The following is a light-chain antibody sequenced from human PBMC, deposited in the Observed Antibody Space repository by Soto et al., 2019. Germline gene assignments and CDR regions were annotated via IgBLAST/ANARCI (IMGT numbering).Light chain of an antibody. CDR1: SGSVSANYY. J-gene: IGLJ3*02. CDR2: STD. CDR3: VLYLGSGISV. Sequence: QTVVTQEPSLSVSPGETVTLTCALSSGSVSANYYASWFQQTPGQPPRTLIYSTDTRSSGVPDRFSCSILGNKAALTITGAQAEDESDYYCVLYLGSGISVFGGGTKVTVL. V-gene: IGLV8-61*01.